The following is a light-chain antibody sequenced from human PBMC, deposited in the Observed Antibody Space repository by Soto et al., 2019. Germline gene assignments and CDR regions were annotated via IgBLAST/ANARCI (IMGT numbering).Light chain of an antibody. J-gene: IGKJ1*01. CDR3: QQYGSSGT. V-gene: IGKV1-5*01. CDR2: DIS. CDR1: QSISDW. Sequence: DIQMTQSPSTLSASVGDRVTITCRASQSISDWLAWYQQKPGKAPKLLIYDISNLEIGVPSRFSGSGSGTEITLTISRLEPEDFAVYYCQQYGSSGTFGQGTKVDI.